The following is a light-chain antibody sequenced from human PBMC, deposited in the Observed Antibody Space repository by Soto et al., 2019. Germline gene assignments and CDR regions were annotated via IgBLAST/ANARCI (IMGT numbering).Light chain of an antibody. CDR1: QTIDTY. Sequence: DIQMTQSPSSLSASVGDRVTITCRASQTIDTYLNWYQQNPGKAPKLLIYAASTLQNGVRSRFSGSGSGTDFTLTISSLQPEDFAPYYCQQSTGIPYTFGQGTKLEIK. V-gene: IGKV1-39*01. CDR3: QQSTGIPYT. J-gene: IGKJ2*01. CDR2: AAS.